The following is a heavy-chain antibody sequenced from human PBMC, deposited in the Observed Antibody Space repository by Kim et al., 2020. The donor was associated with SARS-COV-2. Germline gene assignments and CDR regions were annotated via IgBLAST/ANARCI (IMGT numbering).Heavy chain of an antibody. CDR3: ARVSYTAMVSYYYGMDV. Sequence: ASVKVSCKASGYTFTSYAMNWVRQAPGQGLEWMGWINTNTGNPTYAQGFTGRFVFSLDTSVSTAYLQISSLKAEDTAVYYCARVSYTAMVSYYYGMDVWGQGTTVTVSS. CDR2: INTNTGNP. CDR1: GYTFTSYA. V-gene: IGHV7-4-1*02. J-gene: IGHJ6*02. D-gene: IGHD5-18*01.